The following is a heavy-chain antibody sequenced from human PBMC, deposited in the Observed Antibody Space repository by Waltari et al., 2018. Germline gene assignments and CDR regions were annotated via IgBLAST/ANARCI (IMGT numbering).Heavy chain of an antibody. CDR3: ARDHEYGGKADY. CDR1: GFPFGSYN. V-gene: IGHV3-21*01. J-gene: IGHJ4*02. Sequence: EVQLVEPGEGVVTPGGSLILSCPAFGFPFGSYNMNWVRQAPGKGLGWVSIISYSSSYIYYADSVKGRFTVSRDNAKNSLYLQMNSLRAEDTAVYYCARDHEYGGKADYWGQGTLVTVSS. D-gene: IGHD4-17*01. CDR2: ISYSSSYI.